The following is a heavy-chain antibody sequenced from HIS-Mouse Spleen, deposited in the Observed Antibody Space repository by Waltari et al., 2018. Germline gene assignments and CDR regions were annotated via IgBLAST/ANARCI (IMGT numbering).Heavy chain of an antibody. CDR1: GGSNSSSSYY. D-gene: IGHD6-13*01. CDR2: IYYSGGT. J-gene: IGHJ2*01. Sequence: QLQLQASGPGLVKPSETLSLTCTVSGGSNSSSSYYVGWIRQPPGKGLECIGSIYYSGGTYYNPSLKSRVTISVDTSKNQFSLKLSSVTAADTAVYYCAREIPYSSSWYDWYFDLWGRGTLVTVSS. CDR3: AREIPYSSSWYDWYFDL. V-gene: IGHV4-39*07.